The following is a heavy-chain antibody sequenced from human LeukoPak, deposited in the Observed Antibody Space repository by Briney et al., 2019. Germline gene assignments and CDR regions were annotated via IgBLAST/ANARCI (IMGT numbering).Heavy chain of an antibody. J-gene: IGHJ4*02. CDR1: GYTFTGYY. V-gene: IGHV1-2*02. CDR2: INPNSGGT. CDR3: VRGGYSSGWLPYYFDY. Sequence: ASVKVSCKASGYTFTGYYMHWVRQAPGQGLEWMGWINPNSGGTNYAQKFQGRVTMTRDTSISTAYMELSRLRSDDTAVYYCVRGGYSSGWLPYYFDYWGQGTLVTVSS. D-gene: IGHD6-19*01.